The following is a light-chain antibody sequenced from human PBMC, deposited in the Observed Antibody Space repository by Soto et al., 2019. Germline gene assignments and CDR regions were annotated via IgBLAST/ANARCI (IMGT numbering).Light chain of an antibody. CDR3: QQYFRPWT. J-gene: IGKJ1*01. V-gene: IGKV4-1*01. CDR2: WAS. CDR1: QSVLYSSNNKNY. Sequence: DIVMTQSPDSLAVSLGERATINCKSSQSVLYSSNNKNYLAWYQQKPGQPPKLLIYWASTRESGVPDRFSGSGSVTDFTLTISSLQAEDGAVYYCQQYFRPWTFGQGTKVEIK.